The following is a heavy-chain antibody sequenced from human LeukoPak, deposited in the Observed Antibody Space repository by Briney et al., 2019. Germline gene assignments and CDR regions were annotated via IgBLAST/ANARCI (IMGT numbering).Heavy chain of an antibody. D-gene: IGHD6-13*01. CDR2: INGDGSST. V-gene: IGHV3-74*01. Sequence: GSLRLSCAASGFTFSSYWMHWVHQAPGKGLVWVSHINGDGSSTNYADSVRGRFTISRDNAKNTLYLQMNSLRAEDTAVYYCARRSSYYYFDYWGQGTLVTVSS. CDR1: GFTFSSYW. J-gene: IGHJ4*02. CDR3: ARRSSYYYFDY.